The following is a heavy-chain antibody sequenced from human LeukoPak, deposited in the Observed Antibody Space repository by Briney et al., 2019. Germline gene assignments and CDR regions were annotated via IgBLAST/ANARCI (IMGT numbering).Heavy chain of an antibody. CDR3: ARDYYTSFDP. D-gene: IGHD3-10*01. V-gene: IGHV3-74*01. CDR1: GFTFSSHW. CDR2: VNSDGSST. Sequence: GGSLRLSCAVSGFTFSSHWMHWVRQAPGKRLVWVSRVNSDGSSTTYADSVKGRFTISRDNAKNTLYLQMNSLRAEDTAVYYCARDYYTSFDPWGQGTLVTVSS. J-gene: IGHJ5*02.